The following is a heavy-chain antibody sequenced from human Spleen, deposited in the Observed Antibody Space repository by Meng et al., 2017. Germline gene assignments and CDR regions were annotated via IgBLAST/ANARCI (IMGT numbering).Heavy chain of an antibody. V-gene: IGHV4-4*02. D-gene: IGHD3-10*02. CDR3: TRNSYDSRHYVLGF. Sequence: QVQLRESGPGLVKPSGTLSLNCAVSGDSISSNTWWSWVRQPPGKGLEWIGEIYHGGSTNYIPSLKSRVTISIDKSKNQFSLDLSSVTAADTAVYYCTRNSYDSRHYVLGFWGQGTLVTVSS. CDR2: IYHGGST. J-gene: IGHJ4*02. CDR1: GDSISSNTW.